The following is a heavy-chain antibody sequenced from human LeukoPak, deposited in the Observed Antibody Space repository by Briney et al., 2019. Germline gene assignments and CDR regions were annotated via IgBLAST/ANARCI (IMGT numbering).Heavy chain of an antibody. Sequence: KPGVSLRLSCAASGFTFNDYYMSWIRQAPGNGLEWGSYTIISGTTIYHAYSGKGPFTISRDTAKNSLYLQMYSLRAEDTAVYYCAREPYAFWSGYLWYYYMDVWGKGTTVTIYS. CDR2: TIISGTTI. CDR1: GFTFNDYY. CDR3: AREPYAFWSGYLWYYYMDV. V-gene: IGHV3-11*04. D-gene: IGHD3-3*01. J-gene: IGHJ6*03.